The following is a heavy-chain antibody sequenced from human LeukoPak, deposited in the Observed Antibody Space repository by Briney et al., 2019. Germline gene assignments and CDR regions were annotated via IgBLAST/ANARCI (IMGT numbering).Heavy chain of an antibody. V-gene: IGHV1-69*05. Sequence: VASVKVSCKASGGTFSSYAISWVRQAPGQGLEWRGGIIPIFGTTNYAQNFQGRITITTDESTSTAYMELSSLTSEDTAVYYRASVPDRGWLPFDYWGQGILVTVSS. J-gene: IGHJ4*02. D-gene: IGHD5-24*01. CDR3: ASVPDRGWLPFDY. CDR2: IIPIFGTT. CDR1: GGTFSSYA.